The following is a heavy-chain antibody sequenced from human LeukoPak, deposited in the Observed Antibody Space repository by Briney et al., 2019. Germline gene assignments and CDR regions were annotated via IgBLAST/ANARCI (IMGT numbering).Heavy chain of an antibody. V-gene: IGHV3-23*01. CDR3: AKDHVDTAMEDYYFDY. CDR2: ISGSGGST. Sequence: GGALELSFAASGFPFRSYAMGWGRPGPGKGRGGVSAISGSGGSTYYADSVKGRFTISRDNSKNTLYLQMNSLRAEDTAVYYCAKDHVDTAMEDYYFDYWGQGTLVTVSS. J-gene: IGHJ4*02. D-gene: IGHD5-18*01. CDR1: GFPFRSYA.